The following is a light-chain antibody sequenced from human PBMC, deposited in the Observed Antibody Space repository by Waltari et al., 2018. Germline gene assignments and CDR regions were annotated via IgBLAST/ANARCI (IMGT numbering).Light chain of an antibody. J-gene: IGLJ2*01. Sequence: YLLTQAPSVSVAPGQTATITCGGSNIGRENVHWYQQKPGQAPVLVGYDEQYRPSGVPDRFSGFKSGDTATLIISRAEAGDEADYYCQVGGSGTDHVVFGGGTKVTVL. CDR2: DEQ. CDR1: NIGREN. V-gene: IGLV3-21*02. CDR3: QVGGSGTDHVV.